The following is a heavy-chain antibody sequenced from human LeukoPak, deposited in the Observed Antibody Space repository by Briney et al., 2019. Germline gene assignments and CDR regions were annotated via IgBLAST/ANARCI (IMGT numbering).Heavy chain of an antibody. J-gene: IGHJ4*02. CDR2: IYYGGST. Sequence: SSETLSLTCTVSGDSISSSSYFWGWIRQPPGKGLEWIASIYYGGSTYYNLSLKSRVTISVDTSNNHFSLKLSSVTAADTAVYYCARQMYDSSVTHAQYFDYWGQGTLVTVSS. CDR1: GDSISSSSYF. D-gene: IGHD3-22*01. V-gene: IGHV4-39*01. CDR3: ARQMYDSSVTHAQYFDY.